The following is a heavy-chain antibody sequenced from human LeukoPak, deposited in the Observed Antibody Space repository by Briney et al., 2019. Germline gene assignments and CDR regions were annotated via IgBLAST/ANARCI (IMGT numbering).Heavy chain of an antibody. D-gene: IGHD1-7*01. CDR3: AMRTRDSDY. V-gene: IGHV4-30-2*01. J-gene: IGHJ4*02. Sequence: SQTLSLTCAVSGGSISSGGYSWSWIRQPPGKGLEWIGYIYHSGSTYYNPSLKSRVTISVDTSKNQFSLKLSSVTAADTAVYYCAMRTRDSDYWGQGTLVTVSS. CDR1: GGSISSGGYS. CDR2: IYHSGST.